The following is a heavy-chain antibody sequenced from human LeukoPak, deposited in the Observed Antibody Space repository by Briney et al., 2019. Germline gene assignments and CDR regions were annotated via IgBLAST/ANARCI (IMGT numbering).Heavy chain of an antibody. Sequence: SETLSLTCTVSGGSISSYYWSWLRQPAGKGLEWIGRIYTSGSTNYNPSLKSRVTMSVDTSKNQFSLKLSSVTAADTAVYYCARGDDYGDYGFYFDYWGQGTLVTVSS. D-gene: IGHD4-17*01. J-gene: IGHJ4*02. CDR2: IYTSGST. CDR3: ARGDDYGDYGFYFDY. CDR1: GGSISSYY. V-gene: IGHV4-4*07.